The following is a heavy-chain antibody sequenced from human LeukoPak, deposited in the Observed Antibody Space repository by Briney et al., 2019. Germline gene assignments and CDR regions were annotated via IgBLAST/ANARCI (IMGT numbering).Heavy chain of an antibody. V-gene: IGHV4-39*01. J-gene: IGHJ5*02. D-gene: IGHD3-10*01. Sequence: SETLSLTCTVSGGSISSSSDYWGWIRQPPGKGLEWIANIYYSGSTFYNPSLKSRVTISVDTSKNQFSLKLSSVTAADTDVYYCARRTGSAPSRCLDPWGQGTLATVSS. CDR2: IYYSGST. CDR1: GGSISSSSDY. CDR3: ARRTGSAPSRCLDP.